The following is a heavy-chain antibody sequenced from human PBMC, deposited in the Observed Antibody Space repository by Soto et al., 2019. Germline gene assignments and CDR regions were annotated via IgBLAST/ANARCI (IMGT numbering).Heavy chain of an antibody. CDR1: GYTLTEFS. Sequence: GASVKVSCKVSGYTLTEFSMHWVRQAPGKGLEWMGGLDPEDGATIYAQKFQGRVTMTTDTSTSTAYMELRSLRSDDTAVYYCARGLELPIDYWGQGTLVTVSS. V-gene: IGHV1-24*01. J-gene: IGHJ4*02. D-gene: IGHD1-7*01. CDR3: ARGLELPIDY. CDR2: LDPEDGAT.